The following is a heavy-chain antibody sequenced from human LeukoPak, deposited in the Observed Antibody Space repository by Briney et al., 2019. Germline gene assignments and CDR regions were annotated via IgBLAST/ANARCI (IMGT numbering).Heavy chain of an antibody. D-gene: IGHD2-2*01. CDR1: GGSFSGYY. Sequence: SETLSLTCAVYGGSFSGYYWSWIRRPPGKGLEWIGEINHSGSTNYNPSLKSRVTISVDTSKNQFSLKLSSVTAADTAVYYCARGIGVVVPAAMRWFDPWGQGTLVTVSS. CDR2: INHSGST. J-gene: IGHJ5*02. CDR3: ARGIGVVVPAAMRWFDP. V-gene: IGHV4-34*01.